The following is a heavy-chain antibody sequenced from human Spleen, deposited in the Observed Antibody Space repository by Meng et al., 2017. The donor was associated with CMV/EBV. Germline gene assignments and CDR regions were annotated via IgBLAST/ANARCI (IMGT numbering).Heavy chain of an antibody. CDR1: GFTFRSHT. CDR2: IKQDGSEK. CDR3: AKAPLYYYYGMEV. J-gene: IGHJ6*02. V-gene: IGHV3-7*01. D-gene: IGHD1-14*01. Sequence: GESLKISCAASGFTFRSHTMNWVRQAPGKGLQWVANIKQDGSEKYYVDSVKGRFTISRDNAKNSLFLQMNSLRGEDTAVYYCAKAPLYYYYGMEVWGQGTTVTVSS.